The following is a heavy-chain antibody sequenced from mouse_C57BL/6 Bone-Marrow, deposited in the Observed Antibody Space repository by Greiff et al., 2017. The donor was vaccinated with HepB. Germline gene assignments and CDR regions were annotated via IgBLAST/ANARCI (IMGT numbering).Heavy chain of an antibody. D-gene: IGHD1-1*01. CDR2: IYPRSGNT. CDR3: ARLFITTGNFDY. V-gene: IGHV1-81*01. Sequence: VQVVESGAELARPGASVKLSCKASGYTFTSYGISWVKQRTGQGLEWIGEIYPRSGNTYYNEKFKGKATLTADKSSSTAYMELRSLTSEDSAVYFCARLFITTGNFDYWGQGTTLTVSS. J-gene: IGHJ2*01. CDR1: GYTFTSYG.